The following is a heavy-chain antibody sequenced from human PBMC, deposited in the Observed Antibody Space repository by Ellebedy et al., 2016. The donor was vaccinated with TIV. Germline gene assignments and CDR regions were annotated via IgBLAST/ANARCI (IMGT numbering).Heavy chain of an antibody. J-gene: IGHJ3*02. CDR2: ISYSGST. V-gene: IGHV4-59*01. Sequence: MPGGSLRLSCTVSGGSISPYYWSWIRQPPGKGLEWIGYISYSGSTNYNPSLQSRITISVDTSKNHFSLKLSSVTAADTAVYYCARVVWQQPVSYAFDIWGQGTMVTVSS. CDR3: ARVVWQQPVSYAFDI. CDR1: GGSISPYY. D-gene: IGHD6-13*01.